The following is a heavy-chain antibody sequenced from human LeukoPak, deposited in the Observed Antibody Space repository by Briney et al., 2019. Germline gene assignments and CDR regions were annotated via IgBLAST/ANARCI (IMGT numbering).Heavy chain of an antibody. V-gene: IGHV4-59*08. CDR3: ARSPPGYSSGWGNNWFDP. J-gene: IGHJ5*02. CDR1: GGSISSYY. D-gene: IGHD6-19*01. CDR2: IYYSGST. Sequence: PPETLSLTCTVSGGSISSYYWSWIRPPPGKGLEWIGYIYYSGSTNYNPSLKSRVTISVDTSKNQFSLKLSSVTAADTAVYYCARSPPGYSSGWGNNWFDPWGQGTLVTVSS.